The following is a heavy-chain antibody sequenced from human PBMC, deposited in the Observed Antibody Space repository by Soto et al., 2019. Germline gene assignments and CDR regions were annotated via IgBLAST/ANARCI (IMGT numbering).Heavy chain of an antibody. CDR3: AREEPASRHHDY. CDR2: VSHSGST. CDR1: GGSFSDYY. Sequence: QVQLQQWGAGLLKPPETLSLTCAVYGGSFSDYYWSWIRQTPEKGLEWIGEVSHSGSTTYNPSLKNRVTIAIDTSKNQFSLTLNSVTAADTAMYFCAREEPASRHHDYWGQGNLVTVSS. V-gene: IGHV4-34*02. J-gene: IGHJ4*02. D-gene: IGHD1-26*01.